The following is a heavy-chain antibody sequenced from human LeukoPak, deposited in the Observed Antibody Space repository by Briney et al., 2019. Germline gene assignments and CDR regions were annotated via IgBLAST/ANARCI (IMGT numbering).Heavy chain of an antibody. Sequence: GGSLRLSCAASGFTFSTYWMSWVRQAPGKGLEWVANIKQDGSEKNYVDSVKGRFTISRDNAKNSLYLQMNSLTAEDTAVYYCARNPPGIVGAPTHYCYYMDVWGRGTTVTISS. CDR2: IKQDGSEK. CDR1: GFTFSTYW. V-gene: IGHV3-7*01. J-gene: IGHJ6*03. CDR3: ARNPPGIVGAPTHYCYYMDV. D-gene: IGHD1-26*01.